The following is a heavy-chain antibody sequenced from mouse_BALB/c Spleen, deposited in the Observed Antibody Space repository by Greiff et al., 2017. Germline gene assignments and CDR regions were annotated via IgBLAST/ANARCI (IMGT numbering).Heavy chain of an antibody. J-gene: IGHJ2*01. CDR2: IDPANGNT. Sequence: EVQLQESGAELVKPGASVKLSCTASGFNIKDTYMHWVKQRPEQGLEWIGRIDPANGNTKYDPKFQGKATITADTSSNTAYLQLSSLTSEDTAVYYCARDYGSSFDYWGQGTTLTVSS. CDR1: GFNIKDTY. CDR3: ARDYGSSFDY. V-gene: IGHV14-3*02. D-gene: IGHD1-1*01.